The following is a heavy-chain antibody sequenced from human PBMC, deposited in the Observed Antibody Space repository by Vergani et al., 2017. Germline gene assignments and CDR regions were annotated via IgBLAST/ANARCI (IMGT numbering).Heavy chain of an antibody. Sequence: QVQLQESGPGLVKPSETLSLTCAVSGYSISSGYYWGWIRQPPGKGLDWIASIYHSGSTYYNPSLKSRVTTSVDTSKNQFSLKLSSVTAADTAVYYCARETRVDITMRHFDYWGQGTLVTVSS. D-gene: IGHD3-22*01. CDR2: IYHSGST. CDR1: GYSISSGYY. V-gene: IGHV4-38-2*02. CDR3: ARETRVDITMRHFDY. J-gene: IGHJ4*02.